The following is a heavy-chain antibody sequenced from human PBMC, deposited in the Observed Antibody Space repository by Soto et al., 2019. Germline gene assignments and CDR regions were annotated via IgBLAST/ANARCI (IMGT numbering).Heavy chain of an antibody. V-gene: IGHV3-30-3*01. CDR1: GFTFRSYA. CDR2: ISYDGSNK. CDR3: ARGMPQLDY. J-gene: IGHJ4*02. D-gene: IGHD2-2*01. Sequence: QVQLVESGGGVVQPGRSLRLSCAASGFTFRSYAMHWVRQAPGKGLEWVAVISYDGSNKYYADSVKGRFTISRDNSKNTLYLQMNSLRAEDTAVYYCARGMPQLDYWGQGTLVTVSS.